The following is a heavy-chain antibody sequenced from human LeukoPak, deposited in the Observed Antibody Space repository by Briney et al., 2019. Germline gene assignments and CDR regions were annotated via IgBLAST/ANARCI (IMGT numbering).Heavy chain of an antibody. J-gene: IGHJ4*02. Sequence: PGGSLRLSCAASGFTFSVYGMSWVRQAPGRGLEWVSAISETGDKAYYTDTVKGRFTISRDNSRNTLYLQLSSLRVEDTALYYCAKSSSSSGEWGRGTQVTVSS. D-gene: IGHD2-2*01. CDR2: ISETGDKA. V-gene: IGHV3-23*01. CDR1: GFTFSVYG. CDR3: AKSSSSSGE.